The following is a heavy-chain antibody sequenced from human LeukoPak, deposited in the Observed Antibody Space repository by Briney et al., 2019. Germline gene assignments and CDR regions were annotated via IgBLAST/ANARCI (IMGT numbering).Heavy chain of an antibody. J-gene: IGHJ3*02. D-gene: IGHD2-15*01. CDR2: INHSGST. V-gene: IGHV4-34*01. CDR3: AREPLVLLLRGAFDI. CDR1: GGSFSGYY. Sequence: SETLSLTCAVYGGSFSGYYWSWIRQPPGKGLEWIGEINHSGSTNHNPSLKSRVTISVDTSKNQFSLKLSSVTAADTAVYYCAREPLVLLLRGAFDIWGQGTMVTVSS.